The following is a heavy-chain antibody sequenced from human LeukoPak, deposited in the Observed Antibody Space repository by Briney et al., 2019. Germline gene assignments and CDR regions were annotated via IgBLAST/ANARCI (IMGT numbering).Heavy chain of an antibody. CDR2: ISSSGSTI. CDR1: GVTFNTYW. CDR3: ARSWEVLQNFDY. J-gene: IGHJ4*02. Sequence: GGSLRLSCAASGVTFNTYWMSWVRQAPGKGLEWVSYISSSGSTIYYADSVKGRFTISRDNAKNSLYLQMNSLRAEDTAVYYCARSWEVLQNFDYWGQGTLVTVSS. D-gene: IGHD1-26*01. V-gene: IGHV3-48*04.